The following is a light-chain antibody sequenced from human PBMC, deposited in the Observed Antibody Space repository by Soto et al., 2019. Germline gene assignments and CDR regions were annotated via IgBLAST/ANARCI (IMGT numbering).Light chain of an antibody. CDR3: QQYDDSET. Sequence: EIVLTQSPGTLSLSPGERATLSCRVSQSISSDYLAWYQQKPGQAPRLLIYGASTRAAGIPDRFSGSESGTDFSLTISRLEPEDFAVYYCQQYDDSETFGQGTKVEI. CDR1: QSISSDY. V-gene: IGKV3-20*01. J-gene: IGKJ1*01. CDR2: GAS.